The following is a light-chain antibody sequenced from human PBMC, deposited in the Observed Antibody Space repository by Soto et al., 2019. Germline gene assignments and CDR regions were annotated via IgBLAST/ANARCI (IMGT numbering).Light chain of an antibody. CDR2: TVS. CDR1: SSDVGANIF. Sequence: QSVLTQPASVSGSPGQSITISCTGTSSDVGANIFVSWYQQHPGKVPKRMIYTVSSRPSGVSQRFSGSKSGNTASLTISGLQAEDEADYYCSSFTTDSTYVFGTGTKLTVL. J-gene: IGLJ1*01. CDR3: SSFTTDSTYV. V-gene: IGLV2-14*01.